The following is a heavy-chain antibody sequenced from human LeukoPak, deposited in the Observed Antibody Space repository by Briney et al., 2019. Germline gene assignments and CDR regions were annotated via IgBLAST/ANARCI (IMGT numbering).Heavy chain of an antibody. CDR1: GFSLTTYG. Sequence: GGSLRLSCAASGFSLTTYGTHWLRQAPGKGLEWVAVIWYDGSRKFYGDSVKGRFTVSRDTSENTMYLQMNTLRVDNTAVYYCARDGGSGIDYWGQGTLVTVSS. CDR2: IWYDGSRK. D-gene: IGHD3-10*01. J-gene: IGHJ4*02. CDR3: ARDGGSGIDY. V-gene: IGHV3-33*01.